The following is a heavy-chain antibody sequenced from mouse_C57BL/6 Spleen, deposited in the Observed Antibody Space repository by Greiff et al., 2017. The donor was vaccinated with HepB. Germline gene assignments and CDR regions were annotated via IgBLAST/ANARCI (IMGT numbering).Heavy chain of an antibody. CDR1: GYTFTDYE. Sequence: VQLVESGAELVRPGASVTLSCKASGYTFTDYEMHWVKQTPVHGLEWIGAIDPETGGTAYNQKFKGKAILTADKSSSTAYMELRSLTSEDSAVYYCTRGATTVVKGYFDVWGTGTTVTVSS. CDR2: IDPETGGT. CDR3: TRGATTVVKGYFDV. D-gene: IGHD1-1*01. V-gene: IGHV1-15*01. J-gene: IGHJ1*03.